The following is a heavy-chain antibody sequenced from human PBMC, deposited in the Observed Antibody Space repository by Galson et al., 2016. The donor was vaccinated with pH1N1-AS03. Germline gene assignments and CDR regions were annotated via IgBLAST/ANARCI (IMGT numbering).Heavy chain of an antibody. CDR2: MKPDGSEK. CDR1: ALRFSSDW. Sequence: SLRLSCAASALRFSSDWVYWVRQSPGKGLEWVATMKPDGSEKYYLDSVRGRFTISRDNAKNSVYLEMNSLRADDTAVYCCATRILSGGQGTLVTVSS. J-gene: IGHJ4*02. CDR3: ATRILS. D-gene: IGHD2/OR15-2a*01. V-gene: IGHV3-7*03.